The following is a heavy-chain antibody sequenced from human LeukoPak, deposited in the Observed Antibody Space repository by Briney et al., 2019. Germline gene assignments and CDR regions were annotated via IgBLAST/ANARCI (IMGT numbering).Heavy chain of an antibody. CDR2: ISGSDGST. D-gene: IGHD6-19*01. V-gene: IGHV3-23*01. CDR3: ARSVAVAGREDF. CDR1: GGSISGGRYY. Sequence: ETLSLTCTVSGGSISGGRYYLAWIRQPPGKGLEWVSGISGSDGSTFYANSVKGRFSISRDNSKNTLYLQMNSLRADDTATYFCARSVAVAGREDFWGQGTLVTVSS. J-gene: IGHJ4*02.